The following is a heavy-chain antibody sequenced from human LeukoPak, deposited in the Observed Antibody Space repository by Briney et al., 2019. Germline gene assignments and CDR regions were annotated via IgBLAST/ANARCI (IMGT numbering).Heavy chain of an antibody. D-gene: IGHD3-10*01. J-gene: IGHJ5*02. Sequence: SETLSLTCTVSGGSISSSSYYWGWIRQPPGKGLEWIGSIYYSGSTYYNPSLKSRVTISVDTSKNQFSLKLSSVTAADTAVYYCARGVGYYGSGSYYPEFDPWGQGTLVTVSS. V-gene: IGHV4-39*07. CDR1: GGSISSSSYY. CDR2: IYYSGST. CDR3: ARGVGYYGSGSYYPEFDP.